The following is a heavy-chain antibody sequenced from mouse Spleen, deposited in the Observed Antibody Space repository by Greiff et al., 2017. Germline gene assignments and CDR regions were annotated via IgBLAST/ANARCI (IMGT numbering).Heavy chain of an antibody. V-gene: IGHV5-12*02. J-gene: IGHJ4*01. Sequence: EVQLVESGGGLVQPGGSLKLSCATSGFTFSDYYMYWVRQTPEKRLEWVAYISNGGGSTYYPDTVKGRFTISRDNAKNTLYLQMSRLKSEDTAMYYCARHDYYGYLYAMDYWGQGTSVTVSS. CDR1: GFTFSDYY. CDR2: ISNGGGST. D-gene: IGHD1-2*01. CDR3: ARHDYYGYLYAMDY.